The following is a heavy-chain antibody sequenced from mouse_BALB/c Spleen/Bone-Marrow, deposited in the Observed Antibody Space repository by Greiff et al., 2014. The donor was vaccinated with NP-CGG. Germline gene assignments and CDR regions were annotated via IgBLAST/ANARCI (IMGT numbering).Heavy chain of an antibody. CDR1: GFTFTDYY. D-gene: IGHD2-12*01. Sequence: EVQLVESGGGLVQPGGSLSLSCATSGFTFTDYYMNWVRQPPGKALEWLGFIRNKTNGYTIEYSASVKGRFTITRDNSQSFLFLHLNTLRAEHSATYSCEGDAYDEGGSRYDYWGQGTTLTVSS. V-gene: IGHV7-3*02. CDR2: IRNKTNGYTI. J-gene: IGHJ2*01. CDR3: EGDAYDEGGSRYDY.